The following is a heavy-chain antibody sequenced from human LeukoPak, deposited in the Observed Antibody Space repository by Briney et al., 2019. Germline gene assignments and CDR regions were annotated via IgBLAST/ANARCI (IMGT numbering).Heavy chain of an antibody. Sequence: ASVKVSCKASGYTFTGYYMHWVRQAPGQGLEWMGRINPNSGGTNYAQKFQGRVTMTRDTSISTACMELSRLGSDDTAVYYCAREQIVGATVYYWGQGTLVTVSS. CDR3: AREQIVGATVYY. V-gene: IGHV1-2*06. CDR2: INPNSGGT. D-gene: IGHD1-26*01. J-gene: IGHJ4*02. CDR1: GYTFTGYY.